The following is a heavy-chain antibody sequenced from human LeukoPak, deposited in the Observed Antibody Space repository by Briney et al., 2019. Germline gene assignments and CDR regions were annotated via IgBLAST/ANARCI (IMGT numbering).Heavy chain of an antibody. Sequence: GGSLRLSCAASGFTCSSYRMNWVRQAPGKGLEWVSSISSSSTYIYYADSVKGRFTISRDNAKNSLYLQMNSLRAEDTAVYYCARGISSGAFDTWGQGTMVTVSS. D-gene: IGHD2-15*01. CDR1: GFTCSSYR. CDR2: ISSSSTYI. CDR3: ARGISSGAFDT. V-gene: IGHV3-21*01. J-gene: IGHJ3*02.